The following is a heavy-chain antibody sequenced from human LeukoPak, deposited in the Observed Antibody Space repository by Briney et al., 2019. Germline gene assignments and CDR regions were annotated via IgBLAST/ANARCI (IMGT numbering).Heavy chain of an antibody. CDR1: GYTFSNYY. J-gene: IGHJ6*02. Sequence: ASVKVSCKASGYTFSNYYMHWVRQAPGQGLEWMGIINPSVGSASSAQKFQGRVTMTGDTSTSTVYMELSSLRSDDTAVYYCARDKKPYYDILTGPRPNYYYGMDVWGQGTTVTVSS. CDR3: ARDKKPYYDILTGPRPNYYYGMDV. CDR2: INPSVGSA. V-gene: IGHV1-46*01. D-gene: IGHD3-9*01.